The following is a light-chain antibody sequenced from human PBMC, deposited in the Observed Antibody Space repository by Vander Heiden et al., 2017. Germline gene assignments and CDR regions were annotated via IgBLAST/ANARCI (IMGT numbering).Light chain of an antibody. CDR2: KAS. J-gene: IGKJ2*01. CDR1: QSINGF. CDR3: QQYSTFSYT. Sequence: DIQMTQFPSRLSASVRDRVTITCRASQSINGFLAWYQQKPGKAPKLLIYKASTLESGVPSRFSGSGSGTEFTLTISSLQPDDFASYYCQQYSTFSYTFGQGTKLEIK. V-gene: IGKV1-5*03.